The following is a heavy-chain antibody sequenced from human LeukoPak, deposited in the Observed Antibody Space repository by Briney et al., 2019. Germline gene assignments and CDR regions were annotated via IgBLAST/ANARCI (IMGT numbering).Heavy chain of an antibody. V-gene: IGHV1-46*01. CDR3: AIPYYYDSGSYSDY. D-gene: IGHD3-10*01. J-gene: IGHJ4*02. CDR1: GYTFTSYF. CDR2: INPSGGST. Sequence: ASVKVSCKASGYTFTSYFMHWVRLAPGRGLEWMGIINPSGGSTSYAQKFQGRVTLTMDTSTSTVYMELSSLRSEDTALYYCAIPYYYDSGSYSDYWGQGTLVTVSS.